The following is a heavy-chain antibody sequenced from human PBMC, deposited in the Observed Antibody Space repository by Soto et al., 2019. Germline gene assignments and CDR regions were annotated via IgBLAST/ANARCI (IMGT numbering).Heavy chain of an antibody. Sequence: GGSLKLSCAASGFTFSSYGMHWVPQAPGKGLEWVAVIWCDGSNKYYAESVKGRFTISRDNSKNTLYLQMNSLRAEDTAVYYCARESKQLDSYYYYGMDVWGQGT. D-gene: IGHD6-13*01. J-gene: IGHJ6*02. CDR1: GFTFSSYG. V-gene: IGHV3-33*01. CDR3: ARESKQLDSYYYYGMDV. CDR2: IWCDGSNK.